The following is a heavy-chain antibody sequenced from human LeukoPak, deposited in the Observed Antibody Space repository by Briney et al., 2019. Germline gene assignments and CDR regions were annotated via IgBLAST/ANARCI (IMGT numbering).Heavy chain of an antibody. CDR3: AKDRLGYCSGGSCYYFDY. V-gene: IGHV3-23*01. Sequence: GGSLRLSCAASGFTFSSYAMSWVRQAPGKGLEWVSAISGSGGSTYYADSVKGRFTISRDNSKNTLYLQMNSLRAEDTAVYYCAKDRLGYCSGGSCYYFDYWGQGTLVTVPS. CDR2: ISGSGGST. J-gene: IGHJ4*02. D-gene: IGHD2-15*01. CDR1: GFTFSSYA.